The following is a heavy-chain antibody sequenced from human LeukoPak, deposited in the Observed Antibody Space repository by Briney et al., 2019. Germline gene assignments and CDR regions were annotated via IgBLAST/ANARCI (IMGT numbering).Heavy chain of an antibody. CDR1: GGSISRYY. D-gene: IGHD6-19*01. CDR3: ARAGPYSSGWLRSGYYYYYMDV. CDR2: KDYSGST. V-gene: IGHV4-59*01. J-gene: IGHJ6*03. Sequence: PSETLSLTCTVSGGSISRYYWSWIRQPPGKGLEWIGYKDYSGSTNYNRSLKSRVTISVDTSKNQFSLKLSSVTAADTAVYYCARAGPYSSGWLRSGYYYYYMDVWGKGTTVTVSS.